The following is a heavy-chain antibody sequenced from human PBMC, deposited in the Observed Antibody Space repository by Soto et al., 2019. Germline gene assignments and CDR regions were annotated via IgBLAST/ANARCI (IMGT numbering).Heavy chain of an antibody. CDR2: MNPNTGNS. CDR1: GYTFTSYD. J-gene: IGHJ4*02. CDR3: ARRAETSGLNGVGADQYYFDF. Sequence: ASVKVSCKASGYTFTSYDIYWVRQATGQGREWMGWMNPNTGNSAYAQKFQGRVTVTSDTSINTVHMELSSLRSEDTAVYYCARRAETSGLNGVGADQYYFDFWGQGXLLTVSS. D-gene: IGHD6-19*01. V-gene: IGHV1-8*01.